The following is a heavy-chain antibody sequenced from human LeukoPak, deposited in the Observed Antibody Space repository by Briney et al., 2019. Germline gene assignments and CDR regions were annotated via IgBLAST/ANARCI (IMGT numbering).Heavy chain of an antibody. D-gene: IGHD3-10*01. V-gene: IGHV3-30-3*01. Sequence: GGSLRLSCAASGFTFSTYPMYWVRQASGKGLEWVAIISYDGSNKYYADSVKGRFSISRDNSKNTLYLQMNSLSIEDTAVYYCAKDQGFYGSGSYKEYFQHWGQGTLVTVSS. CDR2: ISYDGSNK. J-gene: IGHJ1*01. CDR1: GFTFSTYP. CDR3: AKDQGFYGSGSYKEYFQH.